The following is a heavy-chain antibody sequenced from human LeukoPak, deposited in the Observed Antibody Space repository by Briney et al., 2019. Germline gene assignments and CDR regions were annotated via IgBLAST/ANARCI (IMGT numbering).Heavy chain of an antibody. V-gene: IGHV3-48*03. CDR2: ISSSGSTR. J-gene: IGHJ4*02. CDR1: RFTFSSYE. Sequence: GGSLRLSCAASRFTFSSYEMNWVRQAPGKGLEWVSYISSSGSTRYYADSVKGRFTISRYNAKNSLYLQVTSLRADDTAVYYCARGRFHLDYWGQGTLVTVSS. CDR3: ARGRFHLDY.